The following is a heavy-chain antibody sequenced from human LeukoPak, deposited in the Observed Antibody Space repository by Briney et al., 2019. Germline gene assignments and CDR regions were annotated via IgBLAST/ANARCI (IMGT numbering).Heavy chain of an antibody. J-gene: IGHJ4*02. CDR1: GGTFSSYA. CDR3: AVPGDYYDSSGFDY. Sequence: SVKVSCKASGGTFSSYAISWVRQAPGQGLEWMGGIIPIFGTANYAQKFQGRVTITTDESTSTAYMELSSLRSEDTAVYYCAVPGDYYDSSGFDYWGQGTLVTVSS. D-gene: IGHD3-22*01. CDR2: IIPIFGTA. V-gene: IGHV1-69*05.